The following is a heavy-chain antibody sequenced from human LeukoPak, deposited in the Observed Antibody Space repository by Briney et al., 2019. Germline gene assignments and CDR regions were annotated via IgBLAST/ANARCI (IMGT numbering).Heavy chain of an antibody. CDR1: GFTFSSYG. D-gene: IGHD4-17*01. J-gene: IGHJ4*02. Sequence: GGSLRLSCAASGFTFSSYGMHWVRQAPGKGLEWVAVIWYDGSNKYYADSVKGRFTISRDNSKNTLYLQMNSLRAEDTAVYYCAKDSSAYGVDYFDYWGQGTLVTASS. CDR3: AKDSSAYGVDYFDY. CDR2: IWYDGSNK. V-gene: IGHV3-33*06.